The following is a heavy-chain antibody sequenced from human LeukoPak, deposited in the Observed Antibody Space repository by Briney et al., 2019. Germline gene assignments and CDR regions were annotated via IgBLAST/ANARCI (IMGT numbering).Heavy chain of an antibody. V-gene: IGHV5-51*01. Sequence: KNGESLKISCKGSGYTFTSYWIGWVRQMPGKGLEWMGIIYPGDSDTRNSPSFQGQVTISADKSTSTAYLQWSSLKASDTAIYYCARRVVSSSSHSFDYWGQGTLVTVSS. J-gene: IGHJ4*02. CDR2: IYPGDSDT. CDR3: ARRVVSSSSHSFDY. D-gene: IGHD2-2*01. CDR1: GYTFTSYW.